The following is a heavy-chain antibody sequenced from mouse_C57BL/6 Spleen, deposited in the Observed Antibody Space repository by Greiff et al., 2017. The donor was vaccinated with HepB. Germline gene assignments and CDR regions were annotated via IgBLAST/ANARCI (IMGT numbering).Heavy chain of an antibody. CDR1: GFNIKNTY. CDR3: ASPPTYYDYDEGFAY. J-gene: IGHJ3*01. D-gene: IGHD2-4*01. Sequence: EVQLQQSVAELVRPGASVKLSCTASGFNIKNTYMHWVKQRPEQGLEWIGRIDPANGNTKYAPKFPGKATIPADTSSNTAYLQLSSLPSADTAIYYCASPPTYYDYDEGFAYWGQGTLVTVSA. CDR2: IDPANGNT. V-gene: IGHV14-3*01.